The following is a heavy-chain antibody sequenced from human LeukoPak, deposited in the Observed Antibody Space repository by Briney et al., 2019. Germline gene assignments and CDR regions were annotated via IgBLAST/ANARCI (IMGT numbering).Heavy chain of an antibody. V-gene: IGHV1-8*01. D-gene: IGHD2-15*01. Sequence: ASVKVSCKASVYTFTRYDINWVRQATGQGLEWMGWTNPNSGNTGYAQKFQGRVTMTRNSSITTAYMELSSLRSEDTAVYYCARRHGRCSDGSCYYPDYWGQGTLVTVSS. CDR1: VYTFTRYD. CDR3: ARRHGRCSDGSCYYPDY. CDR2: TNPNSGNT. J-gene: IGHJ4*02.